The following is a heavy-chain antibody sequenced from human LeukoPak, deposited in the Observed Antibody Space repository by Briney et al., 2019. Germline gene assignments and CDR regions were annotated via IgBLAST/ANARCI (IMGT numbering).Heavy chain of an antibody. Sequence: GGSLRLSCAASGFTFSSYAMSWLRQAPGKALEWVSAISGSGCSTYYADSVKGRFTISRDNSKNTLYLKMTRLRAEDTAVYYCAGTPGCSGGSCYSFAEYFQHWGQGNLVTVSS. J-gene: IGHJ1*01. D-gene: IGHD2-15*01. V-gene: IGHV3-23*01. CDR3: AGTPGCSGGSCYSFAEYFQH. CDR2: ISGSGCST. CDR1: GFTFSSYA.